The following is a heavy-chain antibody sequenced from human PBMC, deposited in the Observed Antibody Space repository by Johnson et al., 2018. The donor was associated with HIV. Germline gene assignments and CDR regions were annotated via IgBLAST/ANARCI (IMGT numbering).Heavy chain of an antibody. CDR1: GFTFSSYA. CDR2: ISYDGSNK. Sequence: VHLVESGGGVVQPGRSLRLSCAASGFTFSSYAMHWVRQAPGKGLEWVAVISYDGSNKYYADSVKGRFTISRDNSKNTLYLQMNRLRAEDTAVYYRAKDVRYSGSDLSFAFDIWGQGTMVTVSS. J-gene: IGHJ3*02. D-gene: IGHD1-26*01. CDR3: AKDVRYSGSDLSFAFDI. V-gene: IGHV3-30*04.